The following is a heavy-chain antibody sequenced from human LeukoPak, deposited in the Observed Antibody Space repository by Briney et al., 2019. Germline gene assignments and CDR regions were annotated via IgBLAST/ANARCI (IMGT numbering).Heavy chain of an antibody. Sequence: ASVKVSCKASGGSFSSYAITWVRQAPGQGLEWMGWINPNSGGTKYAQKFQGRVTMTRDTSITTAYMELSRLRSDDTAVYYCARAPPCSGGTGNCYTGYSWFDPWGQGALVTVSS. CDR2: INPNSGGT. J-gene: IGHJ5*02. CDR3: ARAPPCSGGTGNCYTGYSWFDP. CDR1: GGSFSSYA. V-gene: IGHV1-2*02. D-gene: IGHD2-15*01.